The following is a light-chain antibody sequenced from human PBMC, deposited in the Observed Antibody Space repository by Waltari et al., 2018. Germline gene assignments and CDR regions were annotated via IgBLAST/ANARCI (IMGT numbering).Light chain of an antibody. V-gene: IGLV2-14*01. CDR3: SSFTSTNTLL. CDR2: EVS. CDR1: SSDIGAHTY. Sequence: QSALTQPASVSGSPGQSITISCTGTSSDIGAHTYVSWYQQYPDKAPKLIIYEVSNRPSGVSNRFSGSKSGNTASLSISGLQAEDESDYYCSSFTSTNTLLFGGGTKLTVL. J-gene: IGLJ3*02.